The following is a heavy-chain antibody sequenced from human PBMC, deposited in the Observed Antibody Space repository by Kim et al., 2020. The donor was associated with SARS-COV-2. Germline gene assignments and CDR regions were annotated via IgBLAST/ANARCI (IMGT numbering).Heavy chain of an antibody. V-gene: IGHV3-64*01. CDR2: ISSNGGST. CDR1: GFTFSSYA. Sequence: GGSLRLSCAASGFTFSSYAMHWVRQAPGKGLEYVSAISSNGGSTYYANSVKGRFTISRDNSKNTLYLQMGSLRAEDMAVYYCARALSGSYSDYWGQGTLVTVSS. CDR3: ARALSGSYSDY. J-gene: IGHJ4*02. D-gene: IGHD1-26*01.